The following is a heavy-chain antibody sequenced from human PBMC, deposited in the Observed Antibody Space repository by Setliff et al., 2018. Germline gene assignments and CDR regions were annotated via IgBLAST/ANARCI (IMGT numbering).Heavy chain of an antibody. CDR2: IYTSGST. CDR1: GGSISSGSYY. J-gene: IGHJ4*02. Sequence: PSETLSLTCTVSGGSISSGSYYWSWIRQPAGKGLEWIGHIYTSGSTNYNPSLKSRVTISVDTSKNQFSLKLSSVTAADTAVYYCARRGMSSSWFRGYFDYWGQGTLVTVSS. D-gene: IGHD6-13*01. V-gene: IGHV4-61*09. CDR3: ARRGMSSSWFRGYFDY.